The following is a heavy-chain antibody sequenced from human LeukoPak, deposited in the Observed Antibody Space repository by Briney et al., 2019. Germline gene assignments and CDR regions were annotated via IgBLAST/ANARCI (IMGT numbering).Heavy chain of an antibody. CDR2: IYYSGST. D-gene: IGHD2-15*01. Sequence: PSETLSLTCTVSGGSISSSSYYWGWIRQPPGKGLEWIGSIYYSGSTYYNPSLKSRVTISVDTSKNQFSLKLSSVTAADTAVYYCARDSAGYCGGGSCYHNDAFDIWGQGTMVTVSS. V-gene: IGHV4-39*07. CDR3: ARDSAGYCGGGSCYHNDAFDI. CDR1: GGSISSSSYY. J-gene: IGHJ3*02.